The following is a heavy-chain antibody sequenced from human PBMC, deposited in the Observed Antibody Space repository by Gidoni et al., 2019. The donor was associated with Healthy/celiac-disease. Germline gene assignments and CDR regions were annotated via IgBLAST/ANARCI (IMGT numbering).Heavy chain of an antibody. V-gene: IGHV3-11*05. CDR2: ISSSSSYT. CDR3: ARDIAALDAFDI. Sequence: QVQLVESGGGLVKPGGSLRLSCAASGFTFSVDYMSWIRQAPGKGLGWVSYISSSSSYTNYADAVKGRFTISRDNAKNSLYLQMNSLRAEDTAVYYCARDIAALDAFDIWGQGTMVTVSS. D-gene: IGHD6-13*01. CDR1: GFTFSVDY. J-gene: IGHJ3*02.